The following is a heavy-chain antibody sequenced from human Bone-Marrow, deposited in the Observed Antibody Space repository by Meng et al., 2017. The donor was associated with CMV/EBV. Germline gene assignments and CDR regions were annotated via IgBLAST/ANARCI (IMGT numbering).Heavy chain of an antibody. J-gene: IGHJ5*02. D-gene: IGHD2-2*02. CDR1: GYTFTGYY. CDR2: INPNSGGT. CDR3: ASLYCSSTSCYRVARGWFDP. Sequence: ASVKVSCKASGYTFTGYYMHWVRQAPGQGLEWMGWINPNSGGTNYAQKFQGRVTMTRDTSISTAYMELSRLRSDDTAVYYCASLYCSSTSCYRVARGWFDPWGQGTLVTVSS. V-gene: IGHV1-2*02.